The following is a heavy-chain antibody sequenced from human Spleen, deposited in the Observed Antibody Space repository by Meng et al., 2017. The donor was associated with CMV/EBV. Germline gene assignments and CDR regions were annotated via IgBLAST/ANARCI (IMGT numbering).Heavy chain of an antibody. Sequence: GGSLRLSCAASGFTFSNYWMSWVRQAPGKGLEWVANIKEDGSEQYYVDAVKGRFTISRDNAKNSLYLQMNSLRAEDTAVYYCARDVRSSWYYYYYGMDVWGQGTTVTVSS. D-gene: IGHD6-13*01. V-gene: IGHV3-7*01. CDR3: ARDVRSSWYYYYYGMDV. CDR2: IKEDGSEQ. J-gene: IGHJ6*02. CDR1: GFTFSNYW.